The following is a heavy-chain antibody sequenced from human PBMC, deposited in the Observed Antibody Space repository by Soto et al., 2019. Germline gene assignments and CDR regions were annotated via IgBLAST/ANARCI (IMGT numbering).Heavy chain of an antibody. CDR1: GFSLSTSSGVG. D-gene: IGHD3-10*01. Sequence: QITLKESGPTLVKPTQTLTLTCTFSGFSLSTSSGVGVGWIRQPPGKALEWLAHIYWDDDKRYSPSLQSRLTITKDTSKNQVVLTMTNMDPVDTATYYCAHTYYASGAYFDYWGQGTLVTVSS. J-gene: IGHJ4*02. CDR3: AHTYYASGAYFDY. V-gene: IGHV2-5*02. CDR2: IYWDDDK.